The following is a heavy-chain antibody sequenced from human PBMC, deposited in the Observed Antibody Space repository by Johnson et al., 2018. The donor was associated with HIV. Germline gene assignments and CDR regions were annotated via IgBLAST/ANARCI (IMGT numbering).Heavy chain of an antibody. CDR3: AREELEPDVFDI. CDR1: GFTFSSYG. Sequence: VQLVESGGGVVQPGRSLRLSCAASGFTFSSYGMHWVRQAPGKGLEWVAVISYDGSNKYYADSLKGRFTISRDNSKNTLYLQMNSLRAEDTAVYYCAREELEPDVFDIWGQGTMVTVSS. V-gene: IGHV3-30*03. D-gene: IGHD1-1*01. CDR2: ISYDGSNK. J-gene: IGHJ3*02.